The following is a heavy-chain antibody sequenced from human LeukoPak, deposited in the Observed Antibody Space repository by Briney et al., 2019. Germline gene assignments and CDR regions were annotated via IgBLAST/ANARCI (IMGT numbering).Heavy chain of an antibody. Sequence: ASVKVSCKASGYTFTSYYMHWVRQAPGQGLEWMGIINPSGGSTSYAQKFQGRVTMTRDMSTSTVYMELSSLRSEDTAVYYCTTIPTTVTTFDYWGQGTLVTVSS. D-gene: IGHD4-17*01. V-gene: IGHV1-46*01. J-gene: IGHJ4*02. CDR2: INPSGGST. CDR3: TTIPTTVTTFDY. CDR1: GYTFTSYY.